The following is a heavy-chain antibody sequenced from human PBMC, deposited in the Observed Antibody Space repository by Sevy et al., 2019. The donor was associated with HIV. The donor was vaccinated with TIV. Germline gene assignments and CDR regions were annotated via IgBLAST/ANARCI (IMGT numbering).Heavy chain of an antibody. CDR1: GGSISSYY. D-gene: IGHD6-13*01. V-gene: IGHV4-59*01. J-gene: IGHJ4*02. CDR2: IYYSGST. CDR3: ARESGSSSWYFDY. Sequence: SETLSLTCTVSGGSISSYYWSWIRQPPGKGLEWIGYIYYSGSTNYNPSLKSRVTISVDTSKNQFSLTLSSVTAADTALYYYARESGSSSWYFDYWGQGTLVTVSS.